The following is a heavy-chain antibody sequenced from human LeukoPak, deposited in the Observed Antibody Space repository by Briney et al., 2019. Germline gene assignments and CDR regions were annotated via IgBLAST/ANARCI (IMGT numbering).Heavy chain of an antibody. Sequence: SETLSLTCTVSGGSISSGGYYWGWIRRPPGKGLEWIGSIYYSGSTYYNPSLKSQVTISVDTSKNRFSLKLSSVTAADTAVYYCARQVYGSDAFEIWGQGTMVTVSS. D-gene: IGHD3-10*01. CDR3: ARQVYGSDAFEI. CDR2: IYYSGST. J-gene: IGHJ3*02. CDR1: GGSISSGGYY. V-gene: IGHV4-39*01.